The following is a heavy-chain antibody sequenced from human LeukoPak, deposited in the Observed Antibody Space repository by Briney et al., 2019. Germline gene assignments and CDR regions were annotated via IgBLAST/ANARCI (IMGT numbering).Heavy chain of an antibody. D-gene: IGHD3-22*01. CDR3: TTRHRRAYYDSSGYSVDY. V-gene: IGHV3-33*01. CDR2: IWYDGSNK. Sequence: GTSLRLSCATSGFTFRSHAMHWVRQSPGKGLEWVAQIWYDGSNKYYADSVKGRFSVSRDNSKNTLYLQMNSLKTEDTAVYYCTTRHRRAYYDSSGYSVDYWGQGTLVTVSS. J-gene: IGHJ4*02. CDR1: GFTFRSHA.